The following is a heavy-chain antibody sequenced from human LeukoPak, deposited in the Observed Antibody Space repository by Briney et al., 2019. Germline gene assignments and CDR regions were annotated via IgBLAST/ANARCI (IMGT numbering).Heavy chain of an antibody. CDR3: AKGQMYYYGSGSNHDAYDI. CDR2: ISGSDGST. D-gene: IGHD3-10*01. V-gene: IGHV3-23*01. J-gene: IGHJ3*02. Sequence: GGSLRLSCAASGFTFSSYVMGWVRQAPGKGLEWVSGISGSDGSTYYADSVKGRFTISRDNSKNTLYLQMNSLRAEDTAVYYCAKGQMYYYGSGSNHDAYDIWGQGTMVTVSS. CDR1: GFTFSSYV.